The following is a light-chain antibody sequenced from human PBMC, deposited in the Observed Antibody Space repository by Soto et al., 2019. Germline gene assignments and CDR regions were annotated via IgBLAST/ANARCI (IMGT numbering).Light chain of an antibody. J-gene: IGKJ5*01. CDR1: QSVSSSY. CDR2: GAS. CDR3: QQYCSSPT. Sequence: SPGTLSLSPGERATLSCRASQSVSSSYLAWYQQKPGQAPRLLIYGASSRATGIPDRFSGSGSGTDFTLTISRLEPEAFAVYYCQQYCSSPTFGQGTRLEIK. V-gene: IGKV3-20*01.